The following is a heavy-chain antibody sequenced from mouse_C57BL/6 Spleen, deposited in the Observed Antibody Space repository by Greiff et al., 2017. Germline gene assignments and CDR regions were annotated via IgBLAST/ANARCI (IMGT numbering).Heavy chain of an antibody. J-gene: IGHJ1*03. CDR1: GYTFTSYW. Sequence: QVQLKQPGAELVKPGASVKMSCKASGYTFTSYWITWVKQRPGQGLEWIGDIYPGSGSTNYNEKFKSKATLTVDTSSSTAYMQLSSLTSEDSAVYYCARGPSTVVKYFDVWGTGTTVTVSS. D-gene: IGHD1-1*01. CDR3: ARGPSTVVKYFDV. CDR2: IYPGSGST. V-gene: IGHV1-55*01.